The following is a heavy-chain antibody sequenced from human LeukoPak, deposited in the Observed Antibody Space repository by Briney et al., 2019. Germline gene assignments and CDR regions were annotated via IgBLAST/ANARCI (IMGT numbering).Heavy chain of an antibody. CDR3: ARLYYYGSGSYYKALYYFDY. CDR2: INHSVST. Sequence: SETLSLTCAVYGGSFSGYYWSWIRQPPGKGLEWIGEINHSVSTNYNPSLKSRVTISVDTSKNQFSLKLSSVTAADTAVYYCARLYYYGSGSYYKALYYFDYWGQGTLVTVSS. V-gene: IGHV4-34*01. D-gene: IGHD3-10*01. J-gene: IGHJ4*02. CDR1: GGSFSGYY.